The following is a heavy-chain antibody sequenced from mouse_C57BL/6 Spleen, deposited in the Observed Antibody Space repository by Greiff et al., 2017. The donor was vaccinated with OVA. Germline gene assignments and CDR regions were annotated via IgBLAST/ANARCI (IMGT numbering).Heavy chain of an antibody. CDR1: GYAFSSYW. V-gene: IGHV1-80*01. CDR3: ANYYGSSPAWFAY. D-gene: IGHD1-1*01. J-gene: IGHJ3*01. CDR2: IYPGDGDT. Sequence: VHLVESGAELVKPGASVKISCKASGYAFSSYWMNWVKQRPGKGLEWIGQIYPGDGDTNYNGKFKGKATLTADKSSSTAYMQLSSLTSEDSAVYFCANYYGSSPAWFAYWGQGTLVTVSA.